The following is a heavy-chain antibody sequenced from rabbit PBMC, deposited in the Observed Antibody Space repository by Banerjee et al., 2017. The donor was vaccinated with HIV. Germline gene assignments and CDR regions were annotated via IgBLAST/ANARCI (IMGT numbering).Heavy chain of an antibody. D-gene: IGHD1-1*01. CDR2: IYPGFGIR. Sequence: ELVESGGGLVQPGESLKLSCKASGIDFSSYGISWVRQAPGKGPEWIAYIYPGFGIRNYANSVKGRFTISSDNAQNTVFLQMTSLTASDTATYFCARGDLYASSSGYYSLWGQGTLVTVS. CDR3: ARGDLYASSSGYYSL. CDR1: GIDFSSYG. V-gene: IGHV1S47*01. J-gene: IGHJ4*01.